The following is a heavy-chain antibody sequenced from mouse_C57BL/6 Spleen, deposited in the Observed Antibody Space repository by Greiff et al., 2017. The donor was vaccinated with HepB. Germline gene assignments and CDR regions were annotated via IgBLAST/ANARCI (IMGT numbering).Heavy chain of an antibody. CDR3: ARRDDSPLDAMDY. J-gene: IGHJ4*01. CDR1: GFTFSDYG. CDR2: ISSGSSTI. D-gene: IGHD2-4*01. Sequence: EVKLVESGGGLVKPGGSLKLSCAASGFTFSDYGMHWVRQAPEKGLEWVAYISSGSSTIYYADTVKGRFTISRDNAKNTLFLQMTSLRSEDTAMYYCARRDDSPLDAMDYWGQGTSVTVSS. V-gene: IGHV5-17*01.